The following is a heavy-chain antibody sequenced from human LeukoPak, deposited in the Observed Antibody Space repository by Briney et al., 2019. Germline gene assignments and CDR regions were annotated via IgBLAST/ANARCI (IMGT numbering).Heavy chain of an antibody. V-gene: IGHV4-61*02. CDR3: ARDGYTMVRGTIYYYMDV. D-gene: IGHD3-10*01. CDR1: GGSISSGSYY. CDR2: IYTSGST. Sequence: SETLSLTCTVSGGSISSGSYYWSWIRQPAGKGLEWIGRIYTSGSTNYNPSLKSRVTISVDTSKNQFSLKLSSVTAADTAVYYCARDGYTMVRGTIYYYMDVWGKGTTVTVSS. J-gene: IGHJ6*03.